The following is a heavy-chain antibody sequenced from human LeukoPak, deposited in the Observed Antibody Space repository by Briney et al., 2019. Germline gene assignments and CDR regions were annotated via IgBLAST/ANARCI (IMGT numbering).Heavy chain of an antibody. CDR1: GFTFSTYA. J-gene: IGHJ6*02. Sequence: AGGSLRLSCAASGFTFSTYAMSWVRQAPGKGLEWVSLIYSGGSTYYADSVKGRFTISRDNSKNTLYLQMNSLRAEDTAVYYCASRDKGYYYGMDVWGQGTTVTVSS. D-gene: IGHD5-24*01. CDR3: ASRDKGYYYGMDV. CDR2: IYSGGST. V-gene: IGHV3-66*01.